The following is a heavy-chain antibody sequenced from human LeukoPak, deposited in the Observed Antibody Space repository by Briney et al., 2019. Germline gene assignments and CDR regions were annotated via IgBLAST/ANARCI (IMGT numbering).Heavy chain of an antibody. D-gene: IGHD3-10*01. CDR1: GFTFSSHG. CDR3: AREGLYSGSASSDLDY. J-gene: IGHJ4*02. Sequence: PGRSLRLSCAASGFTFSSHGIHWVRQAPGRGLEWVAVIWYDGTNKYYEDSVKGRFSISRDDSKNTVYLQMNSLRAEDTAVYYCAREGLYSGSASSDLDYWGQGTLVTVSS. V-gene: IGHV3-33*01. CDR2: IWYDGTNK.